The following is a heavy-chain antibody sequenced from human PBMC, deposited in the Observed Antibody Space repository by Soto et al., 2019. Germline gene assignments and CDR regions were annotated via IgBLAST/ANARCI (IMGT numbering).Heavy chain of an antibody. J-gene: IGHJ3*02. D-gene: IGHD6-13*01. Sequence: EVQLVESGGDLVQPGGSLRLSCAASGFSFGSSWMTWVRQAPGKGLEWVANIKKDGSKINYLDSVRGRFTVSRDNAKNSLYLEMNSLRAEDTALYYGARAVSPGSSSLYLDAFDIWGRGTMVTVSS. CDR3: ARAVSPGSSSLYLDAFDI. CDR1: GFSFGSSW. V-gene: IGHV3-7*05. CDR2: IKKDGSKI.